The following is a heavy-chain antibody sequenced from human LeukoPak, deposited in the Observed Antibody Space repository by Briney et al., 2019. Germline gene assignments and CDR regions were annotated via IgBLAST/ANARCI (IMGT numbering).Heavy chain of an antibody. Sequence: GGSLRLSCAASGFTFSDYAMSWVSQAPGKGLEWVSSIRGSGGTTYYADSVKGRFTISRDNSKNTLYLQMHSLGAEDTAVYYCAKQSFVPYYYDSSGYNDYWGQGTLVTVSS. CDR3: AKQSFVPYYYDSSGYNDY. J-gene: IGHJ4*02. CDR2: IRGSGGTT. V-gene: IGHV3-23*01. D-gene: IGHD3-22*01. CDR1: GFTFSDYA.